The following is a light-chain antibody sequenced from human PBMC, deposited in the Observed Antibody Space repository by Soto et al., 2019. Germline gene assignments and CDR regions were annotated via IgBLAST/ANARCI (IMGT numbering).Light chain of an antibody. Sequence: QSVLTQPPSVSAAPGQKVTISCSGSSSNVGNNYVSWYQQLPGTAPKLLIYDNNKRPSGIPDRFSGSKSGTSATLGITGLQTGDDADYYCGTWDSSLSGGLAVFGGGTQLTVL. V-gene: IGLV1-51*01. CDR2: DNN. CDR3: GTWDSSLSGGLAV. CDR1: SSNVGNNY. J-gene: IGLJ7*01.